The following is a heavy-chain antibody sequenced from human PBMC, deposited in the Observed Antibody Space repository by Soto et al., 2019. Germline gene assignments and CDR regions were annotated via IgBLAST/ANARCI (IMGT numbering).Heavy chain of an antibody. Sequence: GGSLRLSCAASGFTFSNAWMNWVRQAPGKGLEWVGRIKSKTDGGTTDYAAPVKGRFTISRDDSKNTLYLQMNSLKTEDTAVYYCTTGRYSSSWYLYYYGMDVWGQGTTVTVSS. J-gene: IGHJ6*02. V-gene: IGHV3-15*07. CDR1: GFTFSNAW. D-gene: IGHD6-13*01. CDR2: IKSKTDGGTT. CDR3: TTGRYSSSWYLYYYGMDV.